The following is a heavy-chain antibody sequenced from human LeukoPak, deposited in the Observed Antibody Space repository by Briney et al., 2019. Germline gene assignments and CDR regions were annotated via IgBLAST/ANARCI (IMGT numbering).Heavy chain of an antibody. CDR1: GGSISSSSYY. CDR3: ARVRLGSGSYSAPFDY. Sequence: SETLSLTCTVSGGSISSSSYYWGWIRQPPGKGLEWIGSIYHSGSTYYNPSLKSRVTISVDTSKNQFSLKLSSVTAADTAVYYCARVRLGSGSYSAPFDYWGQGTLVTVSS. J-gene: IGHJ4*02. D-gene: IGHD3-10*01. CDR2: IYHSGST. V-gene: IGHV4-39*07.